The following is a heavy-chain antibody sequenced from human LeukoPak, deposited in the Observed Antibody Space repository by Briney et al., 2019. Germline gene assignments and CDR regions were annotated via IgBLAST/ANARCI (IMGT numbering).Heavy chain of an antibody. Sequence: SETLSLTCTVSGGSISSYYWSWIRQPPGKGLEWIGYIYYSGSTNYNPSLKSRVTISVDTSKNQFSLKLSSVTAADTAVYYCARREAVAANYWCFDLWGRGTLVTVSS. CDR3: ARREAVAANYWCFDL. D-gene: IGHD6-19*01. CDR1: GGSISSYY. CDR2: IYYSGST. J-gene: IGHJ2*01. V-gene: IGHV4-59*08.